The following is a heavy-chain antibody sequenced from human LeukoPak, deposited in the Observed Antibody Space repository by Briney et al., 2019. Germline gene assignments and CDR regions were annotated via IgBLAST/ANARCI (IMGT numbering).Heavy chain of an antibody. CDR3: ARDPYYGDYVV. CDR1: GFTFSSYD. V-gene: IGHV3-48*03. J-gene: IGHJ4*02. D-gene: IGHD4-17*01. Sequence: GGSLRLSCAASGFTFSSYDMNWVRQAPGKGLEWVSYISSSGSTIYYADSVKGRFTISRDNAKNSLYLQMNSLRAEDTAVYYCARDPYYGDYVVWGQGTLVTVSS. CDR2: ISSSGSTI.